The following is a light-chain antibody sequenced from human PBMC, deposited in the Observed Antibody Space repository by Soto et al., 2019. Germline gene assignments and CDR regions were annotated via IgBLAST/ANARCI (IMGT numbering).Light chain of an antibody. Sequence: GDRVTITCRASQGINRWLAWYQQKPGKAPKLLIYDASSLESGVPSRFSGSGSGTDFTLTITSLQPDDFATYYCQHPRWTFGQGTKVEIK. J-gene: IGKJ1*01. CDR2: DAS. CDR1: QGINRW. CDR3: QHPRWT. V-gene: IGKV1-5*01.